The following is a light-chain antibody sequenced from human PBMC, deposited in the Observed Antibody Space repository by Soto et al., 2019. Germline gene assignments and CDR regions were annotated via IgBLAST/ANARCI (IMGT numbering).Light chain of an antibody. J-gene: IGLJ2*01. CDR2: DDS. V-gene: IGLV3-21*02. CDR3: QVWDSSSNHVV. CDR1: DIGSKS. Sequence: SYELTQPPSVSVAPGQPARITCGGADIGSKSVHWYQQKPGQAPVLVVYDDSDRPSGIPERFSGSDSGNTATLTISTAEAGDEADYYCQVWDSSSNHVVFGGGTKLTVL.